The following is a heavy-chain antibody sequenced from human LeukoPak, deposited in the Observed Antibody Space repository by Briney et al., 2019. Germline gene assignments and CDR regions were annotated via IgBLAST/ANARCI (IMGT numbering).Heavy chain of an antibody. CDR2: IHTSGKT. Sequence: SETLSLTYTASGGSISGYYWSWIRQPAGEGLEWIGHIHTSGKTNYNLSLKSRVSMSVDTSKNQFSLKLTSVTAADTAVYYCVRGGSAAAAVFDYWGQGTLVTVSS. CDR3: VRGGSAAAAVFDY. CDR1: GGSISGYY. V-gene: IGHV4-4*07. D-gene: IGHD6-13*01. J-gene: IGHJ4*02.